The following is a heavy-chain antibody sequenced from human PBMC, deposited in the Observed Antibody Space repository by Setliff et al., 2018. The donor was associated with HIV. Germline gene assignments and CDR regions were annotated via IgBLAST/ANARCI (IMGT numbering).Heavy chain of an antibody. CDR2: ISAYNDNT. CDR1: GYSFSSYG. D-gene: IGHD5-12*01. Sequence: EASVKVSCKASGYSFSSYGFSWVRQAPGQGLEWMGWISAYNDNTNYAQKFQGRVTMTTDASTSTAYMEVRSLRSDDTAVYYCARDRLPAEVAVSGDWFDPWGQGTLVTVSS. V-gene: IGHV1-18*01. CDR3: ARDRLPAEVAVSGDWFDP. J-gene: IGHJ5*02.